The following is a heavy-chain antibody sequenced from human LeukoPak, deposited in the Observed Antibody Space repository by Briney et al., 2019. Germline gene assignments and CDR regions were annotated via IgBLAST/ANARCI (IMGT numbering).Heavy chain of an antibody. V-gene: IGHV3-30*02. Sequence: GGSLRLSCAASGFTFSSYGMHWVRQAPGKGLEWVAFIRYDGSNKYYADSVKGRFTIYRDNSKNTLYLQMNRLRAEDTAVYYCARATFWSGYYERKRFDPWGQGTLVTVSS. CDR3: ARATFWSGYYERKRFDP. CDR1: GFTFSSYG. CDR2: IRYDGSNK. D-gene: IGHD3-3*01. J-gene: IGHJ5*02.